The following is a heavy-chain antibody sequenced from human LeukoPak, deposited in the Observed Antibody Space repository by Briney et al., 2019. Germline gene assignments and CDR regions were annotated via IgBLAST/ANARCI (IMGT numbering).Heavy chain of an antibody. CDR2: IEQDGSEK. CDR1: GFTFSSHY. J-gene: IGHJ4*02. V-gene: IGHV3-7*01. Sequence: PGGSLRLSCAASGFTFSSHYMSWVRQAPGKGLEWVANIEQDGSEKYYVDSAKGRFTISRDNAKNSLYLQMNSLRAEDTAVYYCARETRFLEWAHPPSYYFDYWGQGTLVTVSS. D-gene: IGHD3-3*01. CDR3: ARETRFLEWAHPPSYYFDY.